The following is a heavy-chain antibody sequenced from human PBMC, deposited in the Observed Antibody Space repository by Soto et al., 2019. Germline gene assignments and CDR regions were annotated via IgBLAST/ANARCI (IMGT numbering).Heavy chain of an antibody. D-gene: IGHD6-13*01. V-gene: IGHV3-30-3*01. CDR3: ARDRVGSSWYGYYYYYGTDV. CDR2: ISYDGSNK. J-gene: IGHJ6*02. CDR1: GFTFSSYA. Sequence: GGSLRLSCAASGFTFSSYAMHWVRQAPGKGLEWVAVISYDGSNKYYADSVKGRFTISRDNSKNTLYLQMNSLRAEDTAVYCCARDRVGSSWYGYYYYYGTDVWGQWTKVTGSS.